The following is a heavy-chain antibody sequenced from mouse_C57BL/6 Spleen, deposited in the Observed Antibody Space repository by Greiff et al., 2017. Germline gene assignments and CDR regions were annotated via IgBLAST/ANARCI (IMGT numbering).Heavy chain of an antibody. CDR2: IRRKSGDYAT. CDR3: VRDDEDAMEH. CDR1: GFTFTTYA. J-gene: IGHJ4*01. D-gene: IGHD2-3*01. Sequence: EVKVVESGGGLVQPKGSLTLSCAASGFTFTTYAMHWVRQAPGKGLEWVARIRRKSGDYATYYADSVKARFTISKADSQSMLYLQMHNLKTEDTAMYYCVRDDEDAMEHRGQGTSGTVSS. V-gene: IGHV10-3*01.